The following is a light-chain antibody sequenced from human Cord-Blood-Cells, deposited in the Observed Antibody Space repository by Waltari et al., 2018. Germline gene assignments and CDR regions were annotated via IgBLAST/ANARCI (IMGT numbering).Light chain of an antibody. CDR2: DAS. V-gene: IGKV1-5*01. CDR1: QSISSW. Sequence: DIQMTQSPSTLSASVGDRVTITCRASQSISSWLAWYQQKPGKAPKLLIYDASCLESGVPSRFSGSGSGTEFTLTISSLQPYDFATYYCQQYNSYWTFGQGTKVEIK. J-gene: IGKJ1*01. CDR3: QQYNSYWT.